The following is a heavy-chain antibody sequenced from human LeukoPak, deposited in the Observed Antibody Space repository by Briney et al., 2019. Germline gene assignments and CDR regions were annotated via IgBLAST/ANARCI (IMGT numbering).Heavy chain of an antibody. D-gene: IGHD1-14*01. CDR2: IYYSGST. CDR1: GGSISRHY. Sequence: SETLSLTCTVYGGSISRHYWSWIRQPPGKGLEWIGYIYYSGSTNFNPSLKSRVTMSVDTSKNQFSLKLTSVTAADTAVYYCARAPEYGLYYFDYWGQGTLVTVSS. CDR3: ARAPEYGLYYFDY. J-gene: IGHJ4*02. V-gene: IGHV4-59*11.